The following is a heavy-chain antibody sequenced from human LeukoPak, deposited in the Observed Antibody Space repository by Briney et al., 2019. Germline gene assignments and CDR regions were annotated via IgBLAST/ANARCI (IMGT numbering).Heavy chain of an antibody. CDR3: GRVLTTVTTFYYGMDV. CDR1: DFTFSFYW. J-gene: IGHJ6*02. CDR2: ILPDGSQK. D-gene: IGHD4-17*01. V-gene: IGHV3-7*01. Sequence: GGSLRLSCVASDFTFSFYWMTWVRQAPGKGLEWVANILPDGSQKYYVDSVKGRFTISRDNPKNSLYLQINSLRVDDTAVYYCGRVLTTVTTFYYGMDVWGQGTTVTVSS.